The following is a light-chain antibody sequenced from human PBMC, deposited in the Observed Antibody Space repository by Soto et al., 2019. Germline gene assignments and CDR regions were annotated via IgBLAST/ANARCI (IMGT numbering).Light chain of an antibody. V-gene: IGLV2-11*01. CDR1: SSDVGGYNY. CDR2: DVT. Sequence: QSVLTQPRSVSGSPGQSVTISCTGTSSDVGGYNYVSWYQQYPGKAPKLMIYDVTKRPSGVPDRFSGSKSGNTASLTISGLQADDEADYYCCSYAGSYTYVFGPGTKLTVL. J-gene: IGLJ1*01. CDR3: CSYAGSYTYV.